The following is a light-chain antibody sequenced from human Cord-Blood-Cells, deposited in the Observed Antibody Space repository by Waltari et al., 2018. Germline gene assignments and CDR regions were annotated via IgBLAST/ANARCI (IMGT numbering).Light chain of an antibody. V-gene: IGKV4-1*01. Sequence: DILMTQSPDSLAVSLGERATIHCKSSQSVLYSSNNKNYLAWYQQKPGQPPKLLIYCAATRESGVPDRCSGSGSGTDFTLTISSLQAEDVAVYYCQQYYSTLTFGGGTKVEIK. CDR3: QQYYSTLT. CDR2: CAA. CDR1: QSVLYSSNNKNY. J-gene: IGKJ4*01.